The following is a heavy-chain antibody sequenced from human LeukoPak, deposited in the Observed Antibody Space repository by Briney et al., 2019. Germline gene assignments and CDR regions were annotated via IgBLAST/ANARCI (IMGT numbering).Heavy chain of an antibody. J-gene: IGHJ3*02. V-gene: IGHV1-69*04. CDR2: ISPILGIA. CDR3: ARGLRYFDWLKGAFDI. D-gene: IGHD3-9*01. CDR1: GGTFSSYA. Sequence: GASVKVSCKASGGTFSSYAISWVRQAPGQGLEWMGRISPILGIANYAQKFQGRVTITADQSTSTAYMELSSLRSEDTAVYYCARGLRYFDWLKGAFDIWGQGTMVTVSS.